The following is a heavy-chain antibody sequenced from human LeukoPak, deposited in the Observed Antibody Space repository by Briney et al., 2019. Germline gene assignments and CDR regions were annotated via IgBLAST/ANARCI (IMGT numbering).Heavy chain of an antibody. CDR2: IYYSGST. V-gene: IGHV4-39*07. J-gene: IGHJ4*02. Sequence: SETLSLTCTVSGGSISSSSYYWGWIRQPPGKGLEWIGSIYYSGSTYYNPSLKSRVTISVDTSKNQFSLKLSSVTAADTAVYYCARDLIYDSSGYFPFDYWGQGTLVTVSS. D-gene: IGHD3-22*01. CDR3: ARDLIYDSSGYFPFDY. CDR1: GGSISSSSYY.